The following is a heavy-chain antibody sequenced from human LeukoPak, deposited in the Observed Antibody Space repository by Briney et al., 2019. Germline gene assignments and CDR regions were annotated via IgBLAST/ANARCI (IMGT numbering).Heavy chain of an antibody. V-gene: IGHV3-23*01. CDR3: AKWGDYDVLTGYYVPDY. D-gene: IGHD3-9*01. CDR1: GFTFSNYA. J-gene: IGHJ4*02. CDR2: ILGSGGST. Sequence: GGPLRLSCEGSGFTFSNYAMSWVRRAPGEGLEWVSAILGSGGSTYYADSVKGRFTVSRDNSRSTLYLQMKSLRAEDTALYYCAKWGDYDVLTGYYVPDYWGQGTRVTVPS.